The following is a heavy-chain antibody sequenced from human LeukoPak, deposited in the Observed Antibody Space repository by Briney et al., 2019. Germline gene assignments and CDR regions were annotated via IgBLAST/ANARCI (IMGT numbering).Heavy chain of an antibody. CDR2: ISAYNGNT. CDR1: GYTFTCYG. V-gene: IGHV1-18*01. J-gene: IGHJ6*03. Sequence: ASVKVSCKASGYTFTCYGISWVRQAPGQGLGWMGWISAYNGNTNYAQKLQGRVTMTTDTSTSTAYMELRSLRSDDTAVYYCARDNFWSGYPFYYYYYYMDVWGKGTTVTVSS. CDR3: ARDNFWSGYPFYYYYYYMDV. D-gene: IGHD3-3*01.